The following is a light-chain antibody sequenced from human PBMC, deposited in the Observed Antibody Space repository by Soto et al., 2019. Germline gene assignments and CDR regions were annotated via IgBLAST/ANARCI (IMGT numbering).Light chain of an antibody. CDR3: SSYTSSSTLV. CDR2: EVS. J-gene: IGLJ1*01. Sequence: QSALTQPASVSGSPGQSITISCTGTSSDVGGYDHVSWYQQYPGKAPKLMIYEVSNRPSGVSNRFSGSKSGNTASLTISGLQAEDEADYYCSSYTSSSTLVFGTGTKLTVL. CDR1: SSDVGGYDH. V-gene: IGLV2-14*01.